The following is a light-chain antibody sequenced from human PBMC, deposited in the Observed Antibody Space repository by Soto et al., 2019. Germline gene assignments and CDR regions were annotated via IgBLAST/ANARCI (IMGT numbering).Light chain of an antibody. J-gene: IGKJ1*01. Sequence: MMMTQSPATLSVSPGERATLSCRASQSVSNNYLAWYQQKPGQAPRLLIYGASNRATGIPDRFSGSGSGTDFTLTISRLEPEDFAVYYCQQYGSSGTFGQGTKVDIK. CDR2: GAS. CDR1: QSVSNNY. CDR3: QQYGSSGT. V-gene: IGKV3-20*01.